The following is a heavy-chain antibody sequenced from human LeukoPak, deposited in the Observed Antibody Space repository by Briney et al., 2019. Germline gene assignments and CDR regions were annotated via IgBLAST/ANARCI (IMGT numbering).Heavy chain of an antibody. CDR1: GFPFSNYV. Sequence: GGSLRLSCAASGFPFSNYVMSWVRQAPGKGLGWVANIKNDGAVKNYVDSVKGRFTISRDNAKNSLYLQMNSLRAEDTAVYYCAKDSYSKGDFWGQGVLVTVSS. D-gene: IGHD6-13*01. CDR3: AKDSYSKGDF. J-gene: IGHJ4*02. CDR2: IKNDGAVK. V-gene: IGHV3-7*01.